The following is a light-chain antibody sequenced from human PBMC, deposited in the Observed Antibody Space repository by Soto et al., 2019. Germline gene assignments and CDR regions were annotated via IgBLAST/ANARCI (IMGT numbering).Light chain of an antibody. CDR1: ESVSTN. CDR3: QQYDLSSG. J-gene: IGKJ4*01. V-gene: IGKV3-15*01. CDR2: AAS. Sequence: EIVMTQSPATLSVSPGDRATLSCRASESVSTNLAWYQQKPGQAPRLLIYAASTRATGIPARFSGSGSGTEFTLTISSLQSEGFAVYYCQQYDLSSGFGGGTKVEIK.